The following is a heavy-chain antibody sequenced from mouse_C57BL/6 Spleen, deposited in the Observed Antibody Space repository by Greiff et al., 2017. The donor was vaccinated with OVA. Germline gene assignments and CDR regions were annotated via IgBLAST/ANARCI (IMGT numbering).Heavy chain of an antibody. CDR2: IYPGNSDT. CDR3: TRKADGYYWYFDV. J-gene: IGHJ1*03. Sequence: EVQLQQSGTVLARPGASVKMSCKTSGYTFTSYWMHWVKQRPGQGLEWIGAIYPGNSDTSYNQKFKGKAKLTAVTSASTAYMELSSLTNEDSAVYYCTRKADGYYWYFDVWGTGTTVTVSS. V-gene: IGHV1-5*01. CDR1: GYTFTSYW. D-gene: IGHD2-3*01.